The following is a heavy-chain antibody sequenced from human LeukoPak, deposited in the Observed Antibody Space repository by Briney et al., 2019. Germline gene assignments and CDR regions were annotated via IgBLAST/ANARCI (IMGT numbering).Heavy chain of an antibody. CDR2: INHSGST. CDR1: GGSFSGYY. Sequence: SETLSLTCAVYGGSFSGYYWSWIRQPPGKGLEWIGEINHSGSTNYNPSLKSRVTISVDTSKNQFSPKLSSVTAADTAVYYCARVPMVQGVIIYYYYMDVWGKGTTVTVSS. J-gene: IGHJ6*03. CDR3: ARVPMVQGVIIYYYYMDV. D-gene: IGHD3-10*01. V-gene: IGHV4-34*01.